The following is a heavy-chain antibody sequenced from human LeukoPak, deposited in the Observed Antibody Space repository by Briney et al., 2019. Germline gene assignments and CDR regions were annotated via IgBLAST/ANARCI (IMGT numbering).Heavy chain of an antibody. Sequence: PSETLSLTCTVSGGSISSSSYYWGWIRQPPGKGLEWIGSIYYSGSTYYNPSLKSRVTISVDTSKNQFSLELSSLTAADTAVYYCARLYGDYVHFDYWGQGTLVTVSS. CDR2: IYYSGST. J-gene: IGHJ4*02. D-gene: IGHD4-17*01. V-gene: IGHV4-39*01. CDR3: ARLYGDYVHFDY. CDR1: GGSISSSSYY.